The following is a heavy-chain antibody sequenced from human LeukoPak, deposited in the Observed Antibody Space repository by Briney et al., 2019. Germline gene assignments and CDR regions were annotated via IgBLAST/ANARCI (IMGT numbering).Heavy chain of an antibody. CDR2: ISWNSGSI. V-gene: IGHV3-9*01. Sequence: PGGSLRLSCAASGFTFDDYAMHWVRQAPGKGLEWVSGISWNSGSIGYADSVKGRFTISRDNAKNSLYLQMNSLRAEDTALYYCAKGLVGATYAVDYWGQGTLVTVFS. CDR3: AKGLVGATYAVDY. J-gene: IGHJ4*02. D-gene: IGHD1-26*01. CDR1: GFTFDDYA.